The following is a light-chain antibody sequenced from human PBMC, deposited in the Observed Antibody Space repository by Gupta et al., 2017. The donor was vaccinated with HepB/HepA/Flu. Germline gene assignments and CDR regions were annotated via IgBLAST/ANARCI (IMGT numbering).Light chain of an antibody. V-gene: IGLV2-14*03. CDR2: NVS. CDR3: SSYTYTTTLVV. CDR1: SSDY. Sequence: QSALTQPASLSGSPGQSITISCTGTSSDYVSWYQQYPGKAPKLLIYNVSERPSGVSHRFSGSKSGNTASLSISGLQTEDEAYYYCSSYTYTTTLVVFGGGTKLTVL. J-gene: IGLJ2*01.